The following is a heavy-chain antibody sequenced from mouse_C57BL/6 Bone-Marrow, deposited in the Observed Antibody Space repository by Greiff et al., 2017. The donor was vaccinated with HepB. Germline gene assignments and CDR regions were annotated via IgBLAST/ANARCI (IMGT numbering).Heavy chain of an antibody. J-gene: IGHJ1*03. V-gene: IGHV1-64*01. Sequence: QVQLQQSGAELVKPGASVKLSCKASGYTFTSYWMHWVKQRPGQGLEWIGMIHPNSGSTNYNEKFKSKATLTVDKSSSTAYMQLSSLTSEDSAVYYCARDYYGSSGYFDVWGTGTTVTVSS. CDR3: ARDYYGSSGYFDV. CDR1: GYTFTSYW. CDR2: IHPNSGST. D-gene: IGHD1-1*01.